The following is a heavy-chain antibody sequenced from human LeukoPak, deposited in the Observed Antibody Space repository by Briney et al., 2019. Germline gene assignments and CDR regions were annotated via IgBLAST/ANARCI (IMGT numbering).Heavy chain of an antibody. CDR3: ARDTGSISRRWFDP. J-gene: IGHJ5*02. CDR1: GGSISSSNW. V-gene: IGHV4-4*02. Sequence: SGTLSLTFAVSGGSISSSNWWSWVHQPPGKGLELIAEIYHSGSTNYNPSLKSRVTISVDKSKNQFSLKLSSVTAADTAVYYCARDTGSISRRWFDPWGQGTLVTVSS. D-gene: IGHD1-14*01. CDR2: IYHSGST.